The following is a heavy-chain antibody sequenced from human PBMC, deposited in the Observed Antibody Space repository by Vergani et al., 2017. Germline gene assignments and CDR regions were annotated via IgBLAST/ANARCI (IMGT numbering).Heavy chain of an antibody. CDR1: GFTFSDYS. CDR3: ARRATITMVRSLDY. J-gene: IGHJ4*02. CDR2: ISSSSSYI. D-gene: IGHD3-10*01. V-gene: IGHV3-21*01. Sequence: EVQLVESGGGLVKPGGSLRLSCVASGFTFSDYSMNWVRQAPGKGLEWVSSISSSSSYIYYADSVKGRFTISRDNAKNSLYLQMNSLRAEDTAVYYCARRATITMVRSLDYWGQGTLVTVSS.